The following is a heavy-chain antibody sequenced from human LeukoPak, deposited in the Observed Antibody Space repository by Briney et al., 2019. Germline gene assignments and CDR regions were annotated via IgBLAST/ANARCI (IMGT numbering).Heavy chain of an antibody. CDR1: GYTFTGYY. Sequence: ASVKVSCMASGYTFTGYYMHWVRQAPGQGLEWMGWINPNSGGTNYAQKFQGRVTMTRDTSISTAYMELSRLRSDDTAVYYCARDLETHERYYDFWSGYYIWGQGTLVTVSS. J-gene: IGHJ4*02. CDR2: INPNSGGT. V-gene: IGHV1-2*02. D-gene: IGHD3-3*01. CDR3: ARDLETHERYYDFWSGYYI.